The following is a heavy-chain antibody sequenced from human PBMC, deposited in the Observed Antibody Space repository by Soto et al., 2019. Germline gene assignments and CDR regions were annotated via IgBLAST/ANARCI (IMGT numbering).Heavy chain of an antibody. D-gene: IGHD6-19*01. CDR3: ARDYKWLVRNYYYYGMDV. J-gene: IGHJ6*02. Sequence: ASVKVSCKASGGTFSSYAISWVRQAPGQGLEWMGGIIPIFGTANYAQKFQGRVTITADESTSTAYMELSSLRSEDTAVYYCARDYKWLVRNYYYYGMDVWGQGTTVTVS. V-gene: IGHV1-69*13. CDR1: GGTFSSYA. CDR2: IIPIFGTA.